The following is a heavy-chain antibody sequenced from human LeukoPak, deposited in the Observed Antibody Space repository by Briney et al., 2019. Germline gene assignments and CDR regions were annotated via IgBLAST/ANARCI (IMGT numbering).Heavy chain of an antibody. J-gene: IGHJ4*02. V-gene: IGHV3-20*04. D-gene: IGHD5-12*01. CDR3: AKDASRGYSGYDPQGFDY. CDR2: INWNGGST. CDR1: GFTFDDYG. Sequence: PGGSLRLSCAASGFTFDDYGMSWVRQAPGKGLEWVSGINWNGGSTGYADSVKGRFTISRDNAKNSLYLQMNSLRAEDTAVYYCAKDASRGYSGYDPQGFDYWGQGTLVTVSS.